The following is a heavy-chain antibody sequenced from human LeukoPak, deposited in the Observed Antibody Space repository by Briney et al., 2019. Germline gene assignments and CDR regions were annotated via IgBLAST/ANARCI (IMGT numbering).Heavy chain of an antibody. D-gene: IGHD7-27*01. J-gene: IGHJ4*02. CDR1: GGSISSGGYS. V-gene: IGHV4-61*08. Sequence: SETLSLTCAVSGGSISSGGYSWSWIRQPPGKGLEWIGYIYYSGSTNSNPSLRSRVTISVDTSKNQFSLKLSSVTAADTAVYFCARNMWGFDYWGQGTLVTVSS. CDR2: IYYSGST. CDR3: ARNMWGFDY.